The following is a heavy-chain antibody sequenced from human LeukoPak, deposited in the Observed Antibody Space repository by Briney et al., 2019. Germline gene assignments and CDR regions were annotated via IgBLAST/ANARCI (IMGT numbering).Heavy chain of an antibody. Sequence: ASVKVSCKASGYTFTGYYMHWVRQAPGQGLEWMGWINPNSGGTNYAQKLQGRVTMTTDTSTSTAYMELRSLRSDDTAVYYCARLVSTYYYDSSGYYGPNYYYYMDVWGKGTTVTVSS. V-gene: IGHV1-2*02. CDR3: ARLVSTYYYDSSGYYGPNYYYYMDV. CDR1: GYTFTGYY. D-gene: IGHD3-22*01. CDR2: INPNSGGT. J-gene: IGHJ6*03.